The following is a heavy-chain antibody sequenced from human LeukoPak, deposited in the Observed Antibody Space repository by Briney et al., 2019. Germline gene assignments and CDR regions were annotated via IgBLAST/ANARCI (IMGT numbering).Heavy chain of an antibody. V-gene: IGHV4-30-4*01. Sequence: PSETLSLTCTVSGVSISSGDYYWSWIRQPPGKVLEWIGYVYHSGSTYYSPPLRNRVTLSVDTSKNQFSLKLSSVTAADTAVYYCARGDQRLMPGAFDIWGQGTMVTVSS. CDR1: GVSISSGDYY. CDR3: ARGDQRLMPGAFDI. J-gene: IGHJ3*02. CDR2: VYHSGST. D-gene: IGHD2-2*01.